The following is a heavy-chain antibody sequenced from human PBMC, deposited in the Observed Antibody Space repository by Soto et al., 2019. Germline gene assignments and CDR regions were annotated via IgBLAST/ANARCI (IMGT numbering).Heavy chain of an antibody. CDR3: ARSGCSGGTCYRGYDGFDI. CDR2: IWHDGSKE. Sequence: QVQLVESGGGVVQPGRSLRLSCAASGFPFNIFGIHWVRQAPGEGLEWVAVIWHDGSKEYYADSVKGRFTISRDNSKNTVDLQMNSLRGDDTAVYYCARSGCSGGTCYRGYDGFDIWGQGTMVTVSS. J-gene: IGHJ3*02. CDR1: GFPFNIFG. D-gene: IGHD2-15*01. V-gene: IGHV3-33*01.